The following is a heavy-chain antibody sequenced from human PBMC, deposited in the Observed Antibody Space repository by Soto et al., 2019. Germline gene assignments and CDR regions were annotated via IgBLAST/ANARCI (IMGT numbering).Heavy chain of an antibody. CDR2: IYYSGST. CDR1: GGSISSGGYY. V-gene: IGHV4-31*03. Sequence: KTSETLSLTCTVSGGSISSGGYYWSWIRQHPGKGLEWIGYIYYSGSTYYNPSLKSRVTISVDTSKNQFSLKLSSVTAADTAVYYCARAEEGYCSGGSCSNYAFDIWGQGTMVTVSS. CDR3: ARAEEGYCSGGSCSNYAFDI. J-gene: IGHJ3*02. D-gene: IGHD2-15*01.